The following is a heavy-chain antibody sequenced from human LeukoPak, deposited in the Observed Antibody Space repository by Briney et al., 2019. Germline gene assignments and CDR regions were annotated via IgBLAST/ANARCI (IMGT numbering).Heavy chain of an antibody. CDR3: ARMVPDYYYYYMDV. D-gene: IGHD6-13*01. J-gene: IGHJ6*03. V-gene: IGHV4-31*03. CDR1: GGSISGGGYY. Sequence: SQTLSLTCTVSGGSISGGGYYWTWIRQHPGKGLEWIGYIYYSGSTYYNPSLQSRVTISVDTSKNQFSLKLSSVTAVDTAVYYCARMVPDYYYYYMDVWGKGTTVTVSS. CDR2: IYYSGST.